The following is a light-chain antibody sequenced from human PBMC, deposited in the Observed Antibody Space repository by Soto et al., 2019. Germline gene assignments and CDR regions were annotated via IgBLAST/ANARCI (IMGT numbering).Light chain of an antibody. CDR1: QSVGSS. CDR3: QQGSKWPLT. V-gene: IGKV3-11*01. J-gene: IGKJ5*01. CDR2: DAS. Sequence: EIVMTQSPATLSLSPGERATLSCRASQSVGSSLAWYQQKLGQAPRLLIYDASNRATDMPARFSGSGSGTDFTLTISSLEPEDFALYYCQQGSKWPLTFGQGTRLDIK.